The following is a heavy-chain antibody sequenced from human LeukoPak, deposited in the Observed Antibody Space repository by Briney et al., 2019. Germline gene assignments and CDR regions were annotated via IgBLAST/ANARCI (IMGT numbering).Heavy chain of an antibody. J-gene: IGHJ3*02. D-gene: IGHD7-27*01. V-gene: IGHV3-48*02. CDR1: GFTFSTYG. CDR3: ASDKLGTDAFDI. Sequence: GGSLRLSCAASGFTFSTYGMNWVRQAPGKGLEWVSYITSRSTIYYADSVKGRFTISRDNAENSLYLQMNSLRDDDTAVYYCASDKLGTDAFDIWGQGTVVTVSS. CDR2: ITSRSTI.